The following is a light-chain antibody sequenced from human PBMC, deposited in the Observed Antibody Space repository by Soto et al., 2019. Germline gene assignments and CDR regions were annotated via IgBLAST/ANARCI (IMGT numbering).Light chain of an antibody. J-gene: IGLJ1*01. CDR2: EVV. Sequence: QSVLTQPPSASGSPGQSVTISCTGTRSDIGYYNYVSWYQQHPGKAPKLIIYEVVKRPSGVPDRFSGSKSGNTASLTVSGLQAEDEADYYCSSYAGSKNLGVFGTGTKLTVL. CDR3: SSYAGSKNLGV. CDR1: RSDIGYYNY. V-gene: IGLV2-8*01.